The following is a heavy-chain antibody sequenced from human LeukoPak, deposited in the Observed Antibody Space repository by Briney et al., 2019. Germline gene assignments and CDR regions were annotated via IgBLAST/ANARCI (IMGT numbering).Heavy chain of an antibody. Sequence: PSETLSLTCTVSGGSISSYYWSWIRQPPGKGLEWIGYIYYSGSTNYNPSLKSRVTISVDTSKNQFSLKLSSVTAADTAVYYCARDRTSNWFDPWGQGTLGTVSS. CDR3: ARDRTSNWFDP. CDR2: IYYSGST. V-gene: IGHV4-59*01. J-gene: IGHJ5*02. D-gene: IGHD1-14*01. CDR1: GGSISSYY.